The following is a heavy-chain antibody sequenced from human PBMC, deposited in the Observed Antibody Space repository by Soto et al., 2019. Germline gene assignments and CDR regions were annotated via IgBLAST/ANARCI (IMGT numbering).Heavy chain of an antibody. CDR2: IWYDGSNK. J-gene: IGHJ4*02. Sequence: GGSLRLSCAASGFTFSSYGMHWVRQAPGKGLEWVAVIWYDGSNKYYADSVKGRFTISRDNSKNTLYLQMNSLGAEDTGVYYCARGQSSYYDFWSGYAPGFDYWGQGTLVTVSS. CDR1: GFTFSSYG. D-gene: IGHD3-3*01. CDR3: ARGQSSYYDFWSGYAPGFDY. V-gene: IGHV3-33*01.